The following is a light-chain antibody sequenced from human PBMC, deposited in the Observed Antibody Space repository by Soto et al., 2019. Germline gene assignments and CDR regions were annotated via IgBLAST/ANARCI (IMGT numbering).Light chain of an antibody. CDR3: QQFSSLDWT. CDR2: GAS. J-gene: IGKJ1*01. V-gene: IGKV3-20*01. CDR1: RNDISSW. Sequence: TQSPTTLSVSPGERATLSCGASRNDISSWLAWYQQKPGQAPRLLIYGASSRHAGIPYRFSGSGSGTEFTLTISRLEPEDFAVYYCQQFSSLDWTFGQGTRLEIK.